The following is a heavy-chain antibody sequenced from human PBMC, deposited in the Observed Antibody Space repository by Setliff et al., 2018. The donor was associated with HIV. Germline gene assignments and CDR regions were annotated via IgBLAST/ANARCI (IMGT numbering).Heavy chain of an antibody. V-gene: IGHV4-34*01. D-gene: IGHD3-9*01. CDR3: ARGARLLTAYIDRWDYYYMRV. CDR2: INHSGST. CDR1: GGSFSVYY. J-gene: IGHJ6*03. Sequence: LSLTCAVSGGSFSVYYWSWIRQPPGKGLEWIGEINHSGSTNYNPSLKSRITISVDTSKDQFSLKLSSVTAADTAVYYCARGARLLTAYIDRWDYYYMRVWGKGTTVTVS.